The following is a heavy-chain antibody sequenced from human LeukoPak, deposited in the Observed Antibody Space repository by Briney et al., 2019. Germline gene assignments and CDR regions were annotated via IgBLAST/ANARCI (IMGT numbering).Heavy chain of an antibody. CDR3: ARQSRYSSSLHY. Sequence: ASVKVSCKASGGTFSSYAISWVRQAPGQGLEWMGGIIPIFGTANYAQKFQGRVTITADESTSTAYMELSSLRSEDTAVYYCARQSRYSSSLHYWGQGTLVTVSS. D-gene: IGHD6-13*01. V-gene: IGHV1-69*13. CDR2: IIPIFGTA. J-gene: IGHJ4*02. CDR1: GGTFSSYA.